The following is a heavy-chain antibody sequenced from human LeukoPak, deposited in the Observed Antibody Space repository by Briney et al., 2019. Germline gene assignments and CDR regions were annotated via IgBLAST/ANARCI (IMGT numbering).Heavy chain of an antibody. Sequence: ASVKVSCKASGYTFTGYYMHWVRQAPGQGLEWMGQINPNSGGTNYAQKFQGRVTMTRDTSISTAYMELSRLRSDDTAVYYCARGGAYDYVWGSYRYFDYWGQGTLVTVSS. J-gene: IGHJ4*02. CDR2: INPNSGGT. CDR1: GYTFTGYY. D-gene: IGHD3-16*02. CDR3: ARGGAYDYVWGSYRYFDY. V-gene: IGHV1-2*06.